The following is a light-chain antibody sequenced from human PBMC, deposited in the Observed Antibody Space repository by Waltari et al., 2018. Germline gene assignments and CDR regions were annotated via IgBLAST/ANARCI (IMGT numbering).Light chain of an antibody. CDR1: QSISSS. J-gene: IGKJ5*01. V-gene: IGKV3-15*01. CDR2: GTS. Sequence: EMVLTQSPATLSVSPGESVALSCRASQSISSSLAWYQQKPGQAPRLLLFGTSTRATGVPARFSGSGSGTEFTLTISNMQSEDFGVYYWQQYGHWPPITFGQGTRLEIE. CDR3: QQYGHWPPIT.